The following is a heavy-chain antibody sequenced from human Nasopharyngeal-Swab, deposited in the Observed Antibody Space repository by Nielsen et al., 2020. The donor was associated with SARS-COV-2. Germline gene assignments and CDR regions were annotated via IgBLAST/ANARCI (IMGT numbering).Heavy chain of an antibody. D-gene: IGHD2-15*01. Sequence: VRQAPGKGLEWVAVIWYDGGNKYYADSVKGRFTISRDNSKNTLYLQMNSLRAEDTAVYYCARGVEFDPWGQGTLVTVSS. J-gene: IGHJ5*02. V-gene: IGHV3-33*01. CDR3: ARGVEFDP. CDR2: IWYDGGNK.